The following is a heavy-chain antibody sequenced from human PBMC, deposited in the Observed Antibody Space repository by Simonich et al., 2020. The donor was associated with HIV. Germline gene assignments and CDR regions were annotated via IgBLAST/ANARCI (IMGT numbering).Heavy chain of an antibody. J-gene: IGHJ1*01. V-gene: IGHV4-34*01. D-gene: IGHD6-13*01. CDR1: GGSFSGYY. CDR3: ARLTAGGLGEYFQH. Sequence: QVQLQQWGAGLLKPSETLSLTCAVYGGSFSGYYWSWIRQPPGKGLEWIGEINHSGRTNYNPSLKSRVTISVGTSKNQFSLKLSSVTAADTAVYYCARLTAGGLGEYFQHWGQGTLVTVSS. CDR2: INHSGRT.